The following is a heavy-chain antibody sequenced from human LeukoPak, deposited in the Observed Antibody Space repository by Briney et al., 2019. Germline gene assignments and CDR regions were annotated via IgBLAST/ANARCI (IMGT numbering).Heavy chain of an antibody. Sequence: GGSLRLSCAASGFTFSSYSMNWVRQAPGKGLEWVSSISSSSYIYYADSVKGRFTISRDNAKNSLYLRMNSLRAEDTAVYYCARVYNWNDPFDYWGQGTLVTVSS. D-gene: IGHD1-1*01. CDR3: ARVYNWNDPFDY. V-gene: IGHV3-21*01. CDR1: GFTFSSYS. CDR2: ISSSSYI. J-gene: IGHJ4*02.